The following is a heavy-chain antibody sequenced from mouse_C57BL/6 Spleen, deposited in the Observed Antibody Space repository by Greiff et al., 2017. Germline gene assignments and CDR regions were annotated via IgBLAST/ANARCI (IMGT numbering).Heavy chain of an antibody. V-gene: IGHV1-52*01. Sequence: QVQLQQPGAELVRPGSSVKLSCKASGYTFTSYWMHWVKQRPIQGLEWIGNIDPSDSETHYNQKFKDKATLTVDKSSSTAYMQLSSLTSEDSAVYYCAREAGGGMDYRGQGTSVTVSS. CDR2: IDPSDSET. CDR3: AREAGGGMDY. D-gene: IGHD3-2*02. J-gene: IGHJ4*01. CDR1: GYTFTSYW.